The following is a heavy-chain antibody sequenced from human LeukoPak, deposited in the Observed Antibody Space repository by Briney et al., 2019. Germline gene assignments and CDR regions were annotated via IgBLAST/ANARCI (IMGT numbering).Heavy chain of an antibody. CDR3: AKDQTVTTRGAAFDI. D-gene: IGHD4-17*01. Sequence: GRSLRLSCAASGFTFTSYAMSWVRQAPGKGLEWVSSISSSGDNTYYADSVKGRFTISRDNSKNTLYLQVNTLRAEDTAVYYCAKDQTVTTRGAAFDIWGQGTMVTVSS. V-gene: IGHV3-23*01. J-gene: IGHJ3*02. CDR2: ISSSGDNT. CDR1: GFTFTSYA.